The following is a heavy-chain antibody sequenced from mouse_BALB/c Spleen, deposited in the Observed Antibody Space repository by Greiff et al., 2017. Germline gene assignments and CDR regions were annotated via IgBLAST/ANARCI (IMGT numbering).Heavy chain of an antibody. J-gene: IGHJ4*01. CDR2: ISSGSSTI. Sequence: EVQGVESGGGLVQPGGSRKLSCAASGFTFSSFGMHWVRQAPEKGLEWVAYISSGSSTIYYADTVKGRFTISRDNPKNTLFLQMTSLRSEDTAMYYCARSATGHYYAMDYWGQGTSVTVSS. CDR3: ARSATGHYYAMDY. CDR1: GFTFSSFG. D-gene: IGHD1-2*01. V-gene: IGHV5-17*02.